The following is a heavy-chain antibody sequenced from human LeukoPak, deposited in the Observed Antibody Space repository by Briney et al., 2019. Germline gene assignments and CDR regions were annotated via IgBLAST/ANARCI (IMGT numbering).Heavy chain of an antibody. CDR3: ASSSGSLYYFDY. CDR1: GFTFDDYA. V-gene: IGHV3-9*01. J-gene: IGHJ4*02. Sequence: GRSLRLSCAASGFTFDDYAMHWVRQAPGKGLEWVSGICWNSGSIGYADSVKGRFTISRDNAKNSLYLQINSLRAEDTALYYCASSSGSLYYFDYCGQGTLVTVSS. D-gene: IGHD6-19*01. CDR2: ICWNSGSI.